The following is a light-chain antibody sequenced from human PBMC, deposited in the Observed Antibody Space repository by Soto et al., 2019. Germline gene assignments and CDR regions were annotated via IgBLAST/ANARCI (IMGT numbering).Light chain of an antibody. CDR1: SSNIGNNA. V-gene: IGLV1-36*01. CDR2: YDN. CDR3: AAWDDSLNGVL. J-gene: IGLJ3*02. Sequence: QLVLTQPPSVSEAPRQRVTISCSGSSSNIGNNAVNWYQQFPGKAPKLLIYYDNLLPSGVSDRFSGSKSGTSASLAISGLQSEDEADYYCAAWDDSLNGVLFGGGTKLTV.